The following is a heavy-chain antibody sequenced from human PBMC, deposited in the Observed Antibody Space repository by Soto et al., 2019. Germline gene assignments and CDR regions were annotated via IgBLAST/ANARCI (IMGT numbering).Heavy chain of an antibody. CDR3: ARERCSGGGCYFSA. Sequence: EVQLVESGGGLIQPGGSLRLSCAASGFTVSSNYLSWVRQAPGKGLEWVSVIYSDGSTYYADPVKGRFTISRDISRNTLSLQMNSLRAEDTAVYYCARERCSGGGCYFSAWGQGTLVTVSS. D-gene: IGHD2-15*01. V-gene: IGHV3-53*01. CDR1: GFTVSSNY. CDR2: IYSDGST. J-gene: IGHJ5*02.